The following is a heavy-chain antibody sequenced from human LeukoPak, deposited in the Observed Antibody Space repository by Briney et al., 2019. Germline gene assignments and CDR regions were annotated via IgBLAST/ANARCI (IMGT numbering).Heavy chain of an antibody. CDR1: GYTFTSYD. V-gene: IGHV1-8*01. J-gene: IGHJ4*02. CDR2: MNPNSGNT. D-gene: IGHD3-9*01. Sequence: ASVKVSCKASGYTFTSYDINWVRQATGQGLEWMGWMNPNSGNTGYAQKFQGRVTMTRNTSISTAYMELSGLRSEDTAVYYCARGMYDILTGYLYYFDYWGQGTLVTVSS. CDR3: ARGMYDILTGYLYYFDY.